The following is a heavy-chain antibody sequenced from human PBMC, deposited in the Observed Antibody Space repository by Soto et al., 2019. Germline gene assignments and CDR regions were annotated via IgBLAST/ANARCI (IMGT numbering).Heavy chain of an antibody. J-gene: IGHJ6*02. CDR2: IIPIFGTA. D-gene: IGHD3-3*01. Sequence: QVQLVQSGAEVKKPGSSVKVSCKASGGTFSSYAISWVRQAPGQGLEWMGGIIPIFGTANYAQKFQGRVTITEDESTSTAYMELSSLRSEDTDVYYCARGIRIFGVGVAPCYYYGMDVWGQGPTVTASS. CDR1: GGTFSSYA. V-gene: IGHV1-69*01. CDR3: ARGIRIFGVGVAPCYYYGMDV.